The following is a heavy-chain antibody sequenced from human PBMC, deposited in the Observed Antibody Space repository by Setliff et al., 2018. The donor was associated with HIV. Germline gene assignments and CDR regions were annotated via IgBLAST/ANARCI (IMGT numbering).Heavy chain of an antibody. J-gene: IGHJ4*02. CDR1: GGSISSSSYY. D-gene: IGHD3-10*01. CDR3: ARGAELLWFGELHNIPYFDY. V-gene: IGHV4-39*07. CDR2: IYYSGST. Sequence: PSETLSLTCTVSGGSISSSSYYWGWIRQPPGKGLEWIGSIYYSGSTYYNPSLKSRVTISVDTSKNQFSLKLSSVIAADTAVYYCARGAELLWFGELHNIPYFDYWGQGTLVTVSS.